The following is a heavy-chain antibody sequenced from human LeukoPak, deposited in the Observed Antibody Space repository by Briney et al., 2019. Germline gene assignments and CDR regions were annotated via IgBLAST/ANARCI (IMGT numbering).Heavy chain of an antibody. J-gene: IGHJ3*02. CDR2: IRSKAYGGTT. Sequence: PGRSLRLSCTASGFTFSDYAMSWVRQAPGKGLEWVGFIRSKAYGGTTEYAASVKGRFTISRDDSKSIAYLQMNSLKTEDTAVYYCTRDLFGSGWYSSAFDIWGQGTMVTVSS. CDR1: GFTFSDYA. D-gene: IGHD6-19*01. V-gene: IGHV3-49*04. CDR3: TRDLFGSGWYSSAFDI.